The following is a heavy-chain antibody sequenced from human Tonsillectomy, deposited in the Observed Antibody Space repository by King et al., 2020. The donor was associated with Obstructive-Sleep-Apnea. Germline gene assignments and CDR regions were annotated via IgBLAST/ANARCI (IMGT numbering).Heavy chain of an antibody. CDR2: ISCNSGSI. J-gene: IGHJ4*02. CDR1: GFTFDDYA. CDR3: AKVGQFDY. V-gene: IGHV3-9*01. Sequence: VQLVESGGGLVQPGRSLRLSCAASGFTFDDYAMHWVRQAPGKGLEGVSGISCNSGSIGYADSVKGRFTISRDNAKNSLYLQMNSLRAEDTALYYCAKVGQFDYWGQGTLVTVSS.